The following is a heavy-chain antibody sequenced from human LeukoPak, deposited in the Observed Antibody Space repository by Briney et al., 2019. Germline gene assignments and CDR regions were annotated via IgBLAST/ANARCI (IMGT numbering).Heavy chain of an antibody. Sequence: ASVKVSCKASGYTFTSYYMHWVRQAPGQGLEWMGIINPSGGSTSYAQKFQGKVTMTRDTSTSTVYMELSSLRSEDTAVYYCARPGIQLWLSHWGQGTLVTVSS. D-gene: IGHD5-18*01. CDR1: GYTFTSYY. J-gene: IGHJ4*02. CDR3: ARPGIQLWLSH. CDR2: INPSGGST. V-gene: IGHV1-46*01.